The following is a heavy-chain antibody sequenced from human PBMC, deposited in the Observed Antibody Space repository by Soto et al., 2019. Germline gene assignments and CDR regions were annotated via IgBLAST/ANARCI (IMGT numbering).Heavy chain of an antibody. J-gene: IGHJ6*02. Sequence: EAQLVESGGGLVQPGGSLRLSCAASGFTVSSNYMSWVRQAPGKGLEWVSVIYSGGSTYYADSVKGRFTISRHNSKNTLYLQMNSRRAEDTAVYYCARANGDYGYYYGMDVWGQGTTVTVSS. CDR1: GFTVSSNY. CDR3: ARANGDYGYYYGMDV. V-gene: IGHV3-53*04. CDR2: IYSGGST. D-gene: IGHD4-17*01.